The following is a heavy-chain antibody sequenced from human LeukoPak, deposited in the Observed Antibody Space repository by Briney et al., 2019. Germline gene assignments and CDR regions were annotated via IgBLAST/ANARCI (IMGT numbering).Heavy chain of an antibody. CDR3: ATWGGGDY. CDR1: GYTFTSYY. CDR2: INTSGGST. D-gene: IGHD3-10*01. J-gene: IGHJ4*02. V-gene: IGHV1-46*01. Sequence: ASVKVSCKASGYTFTSYYMHWVRHAPGQGLERMGIINTSGGSTSYAQKFQGRVTMTRDMSTSKVYMELSSLRSEDTAVYYCATWGGGDYWGQGTLVTVSS.